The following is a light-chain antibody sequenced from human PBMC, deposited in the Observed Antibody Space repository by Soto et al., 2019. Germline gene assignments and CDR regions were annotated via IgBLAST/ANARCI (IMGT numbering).Light chain of an antibody. Sequence: MVLTQSPATLSLSPGERATLSCRASQSVSSYLAWYQQKPGQAPRLLIYDASNRATGIPARFSGSGSGTDFTLTISSLEPEDFAVYYCQQRSNWQGTFGQGTKVDIK. V-gene: IGKV3-11*01. CDR1: QSVSSY. CDR3: QQRSNWQGT. J-gene: IGKJ1*01. CDR2: DAS.